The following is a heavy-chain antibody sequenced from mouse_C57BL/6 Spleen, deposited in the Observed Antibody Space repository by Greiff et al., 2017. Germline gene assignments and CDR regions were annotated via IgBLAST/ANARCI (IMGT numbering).Heavy chain of an antibody. Sequence: EVQLQQSGPELVKPGASVKISCKASGYSFTGYYMNWVKQSPEKSLEWIGEINPSTGGTTYNQKFKAKATLTVDKSSSTAYMQLKSLTSEDSAVYYCARGGLLHYFDYWGQGTTLTVSS. CDR2: INPSTGGT. V-gene: IGHV1-42*01. J-gene: IGHJ2*01. CDR1: GYSFTGYY. D-gene: IGHD2-3*01. CDR3: ARGGLLHYFDY.